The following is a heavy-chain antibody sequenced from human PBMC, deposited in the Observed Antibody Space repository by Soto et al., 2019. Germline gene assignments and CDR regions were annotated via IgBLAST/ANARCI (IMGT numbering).Heavy chain of an antibody. CDR2: INPNSGGT. D-gene: IGHD6-13*01. CDR1: GYTFTGYY. CDR3: ARGRLGGIVAAGSFHRLYYMDF. J-gene: IGHJ6*03. Sequence: ASVKVSCKASGYTFTGYYMHWVRQAPGQGLEWMGWINPNSGGTNYAQKFQGWVTMTRDTSISTAYMELSRLRSDDTVVYYCARGRLGGIVAAGSFHRLYYMDFWGKGTTVTVSS. V-gene: IGHV1-2*04.